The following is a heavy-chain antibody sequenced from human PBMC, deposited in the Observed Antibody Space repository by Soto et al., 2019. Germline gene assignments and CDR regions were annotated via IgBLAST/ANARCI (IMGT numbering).Heavy chain of an antibody. CDR3: AKPPAPSYCSGGSCYSETDAFDI. CDR1: GFTFSSYG. J-gene: IGHJ3*02. CDR2: ISYDGSNK. Sequence: GGSLRLSCAASGFTFSSYGMHWVRQAPGKGLEWVAVISYDGSNKYYADSVKGRFTISRDNSKNTLYLQMNSLRAEDTTVYYCAKPPAPSYCSGGSCYSETDAFDIWGQGTMVTVSS. V-gene: IGHV3-30*18. D-gene: IGHD2-15*01.